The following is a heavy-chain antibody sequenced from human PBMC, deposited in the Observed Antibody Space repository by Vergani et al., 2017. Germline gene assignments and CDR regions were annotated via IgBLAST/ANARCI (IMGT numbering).Heavy chain of an antibody. J-gene: IGHJ4*02. CDR3: ARKKYYXSKDYYQVEPFDY. CDR1: GFTFSNSA. CDR2: ISGPGLST. V-gene: IGHV3-23*01. D-gene: IGHD3-22*01. Sequence: EVHLLESGGGLVQSGGSLRLSCAASGFTFSNSAVSWVRQAPGRGLAWVSSISGPGLSTYYADSVKGRFSISRDNSKNSVYLQMNSLRAEDTAIYYCARKKYYXSKDYYQVEPFDYWGQGTLVTVSS.